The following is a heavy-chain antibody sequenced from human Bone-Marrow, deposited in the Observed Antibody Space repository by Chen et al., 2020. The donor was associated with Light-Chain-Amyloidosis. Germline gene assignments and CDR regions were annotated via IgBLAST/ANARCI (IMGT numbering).Heavy chain of an antibody. J-gene: IGHJ4*02. CDR1: GIRFSRYA. V-gene: IGHV3-23*01. Sequence: EVQLLESGGGLVQPGGSLRLSGVASGIRFSRYAMKWVRQAPGKGLERVSSDSGTIIITYYTDSVKGRFTTSRDNSKNTVYLQMSSLRADDTAVYYCATRYCSGGSCYSPYFEYWGQGTLVTVSS. D-gene: IGHD2-15*01. CDR3: ATRYCSGGSCYSPYFEY. CDR2: DSGTIIIT.